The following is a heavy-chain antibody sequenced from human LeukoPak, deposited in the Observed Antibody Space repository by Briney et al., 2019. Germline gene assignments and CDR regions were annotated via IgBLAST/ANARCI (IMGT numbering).Heavy chain of an antibody. D-gene: IGHD2-21*02. Sequence: GGSLRLSCAASGFTVSSNYMSWVRQAPGKGLEWVSVIYSGGSTYYADSVKGRFTISRDNSKNTLYLQMNSLRAEDTAVYYCARATLVTPAFDIWGQGTMVTVSS. CDR1: GFTVSSNY. CDR2: IYSGGST. CDR3: ARATLVTPAFDI. V-gene: IGHV3-66*01. J-gene: IGHJ3*02.